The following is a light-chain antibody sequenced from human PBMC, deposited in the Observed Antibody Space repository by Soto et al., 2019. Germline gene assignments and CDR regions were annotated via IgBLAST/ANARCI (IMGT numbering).Light chain of an antibody. CDR1: QSIGTW. V-gene: IGKV1-5*01. CDR2: DAS. Sequence: DLQVTQSPSTLSASVGDRGTITCGASQSIGTWLAWYQQKPGKAPKLLIFDASTLESGVPSRFSGSGSGTDFTLTISSLQPDDFATYYCQQYSDSSGAFGQGTKVDIK. J-gene: IGKJ1*01. CDR3: QQYSDSSGA.